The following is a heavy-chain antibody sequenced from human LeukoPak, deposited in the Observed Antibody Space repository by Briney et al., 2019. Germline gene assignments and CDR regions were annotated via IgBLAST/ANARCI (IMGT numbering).Heavy chain of an antibody. D-gene: IGHD6-19*01. CDR3: ARGYPPTFRIAVAGTRDLTSY. CDR2: IYSGGST. CDR1: GFTVSSNY. Sequence: GGSLRLSCAASGFTVSSNYMSWVRQAPGKGLEWVSVIYSGGSTYYTDSVKGRFTISRDNSKNTLYLQMNSLRAEDTAVYYCARGYPPTFRIAVAGTRDLTSYWGQGTLVTVSS. J-gene: IGHJ4*02. V-gene: IGHV3-66*01.